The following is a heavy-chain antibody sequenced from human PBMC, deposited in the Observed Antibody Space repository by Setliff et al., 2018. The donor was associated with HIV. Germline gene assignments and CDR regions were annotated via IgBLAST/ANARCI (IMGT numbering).Heavy chain of an antibody. CDR1: GGSISSGNYY. D-gene: IGHD3-10*01. Sequence: SETLSLTCNVSGGSISSGNYYWSWIRQPAGKGLEWIGRIHTSGSTNYNPSLKSRVSISVDASKNHFSLKLSSVTAADTALYYCAREGRFTYGLKADYWGQGTLVTVSS. CDR2: IHTSGST. J-gene: IGHJ4*02. CDR3: AREGRFTYGLKADY. V-gene: IGHV4-61*02.